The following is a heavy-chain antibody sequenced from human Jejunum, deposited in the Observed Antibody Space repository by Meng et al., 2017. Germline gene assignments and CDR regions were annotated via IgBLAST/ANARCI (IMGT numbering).Heavy chain of an antibody. V-gene: IGHV4-4*02. Sequence: QVQLQESGPGLVRPSGTLTLTCSVSGDSISSNNRWTWARQPPGRGLEWIGEIYHGGDTNYNPSLTSPVTISVDKSKNQFTLRLNSVTAADTAIYYCARDWGCRDGYCFSGLLEFWGQGILVTVSS. D-gene: IGHD2-15*01. CDR3: ARDWGCRDGYCFSGLLEF. CDR2: IYHGGDT. J-gene: IGHJ4*02. CDR1: GDSISSNNR.